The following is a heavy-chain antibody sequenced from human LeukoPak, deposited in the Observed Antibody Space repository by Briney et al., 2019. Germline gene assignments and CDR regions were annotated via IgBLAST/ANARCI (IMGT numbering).Heavy chain of an antibody. V-gene: IGHV3-48*01. J-gene: IGHJ4*02. CDR1: GFTFSSYS. CDR3: ARDLRL. CDR2: ISSGSSTI. Sequence: GGSLRLSCAASGFTFSSYSMNWVRQAPGKGLEWVSYISSGSSTIYYADSVKGRFTISRDNAKNSLYLQMNSLRADDAAVYYCARDLRLWGQGTLVTVSS.